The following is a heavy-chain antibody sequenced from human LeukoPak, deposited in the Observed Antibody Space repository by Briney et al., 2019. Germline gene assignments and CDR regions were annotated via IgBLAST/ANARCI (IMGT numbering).Heavy chain of an antibody. Sequence: GGSLRLSCAASGFTFSGSWMTWVRQAPGKGLEWVANIKQDGSEKYYVDSVKGRFTISRDNAKNSLYLQMNSLRAEDTAVYYCARQDSSGWSQDYWGQGTLVTVSS. D-gene: IGHD6-19*01. CDR2: IKQDGSEK. CDR1: GFTFSGSW. J-gene: IGHJ4*02. V-gene: IGHV3-7*02. CDR3: ARQDSSGWSQDY.